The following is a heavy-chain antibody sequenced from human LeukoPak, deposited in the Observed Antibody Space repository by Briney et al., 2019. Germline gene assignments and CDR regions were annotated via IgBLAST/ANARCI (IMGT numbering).Heavy chain of an antibody. CDR2: ISSSGSTI. J-gene: IGHJ3*02. CDR1: GFTFSSYE. CDR3: ARENEDAFDI. V-gene: IGHV3-48*03. Sequence: GGSLRPACAASGFTFSSYEMNWVRQAPGKGLEWVSYISSSGSTIYYADSVKGRFTISRDNAKNSLYLQMNSLRAEDTAVYYCARENEDAFDIWGQGTMVTVSS.